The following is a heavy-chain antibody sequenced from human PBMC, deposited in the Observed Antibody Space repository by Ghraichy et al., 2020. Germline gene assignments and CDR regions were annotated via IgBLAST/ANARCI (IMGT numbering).Heavy chain of an antibody. CDR1: GFTFSNYA. V-gene: IGHV3-23*01. Sequence: GGSLRLSCAASGFTFSNYAMSWVRQAPGKGLEWVSTISGSGGTTYYADSVKGRFTISRDNSENTLYLQMNSLRAEDTAVYYCAKYVQICSSTSCFRAYDFWGQGTLVPVSS. D-gene: IGHD2-2*01. J-gene: IGHJ3*01. CDR2: ISGSGGTT. CDR3: AKYVQICSSTSCFRAYDF.